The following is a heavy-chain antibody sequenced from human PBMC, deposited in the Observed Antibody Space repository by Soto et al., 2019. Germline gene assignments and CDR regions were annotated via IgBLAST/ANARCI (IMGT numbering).Heavy chain of an antibody. CDR1: GYSFTNFH. D-gene: IGHD2-8*01. Sequence: QAQLSQFGAEVKKPGASVKVSCKASGYSFTNFHIHWVRQAPGQGLEWMGLINPSGGNTRYAQRLQGRMTMTRDAANSTVYMDLRRLKSVDTAEYDCASDVIGHDTDETIGDYFDHWGEGTL. V-gene: IGHV1-46*01. CDR2: INPSGGNT. J-gene: IGHJ4*02. CDR3: ASDVIGHDTDETIGDYFDH.